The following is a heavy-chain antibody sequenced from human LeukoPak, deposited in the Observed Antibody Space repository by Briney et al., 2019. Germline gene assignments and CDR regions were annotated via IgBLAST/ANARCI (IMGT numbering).Heavy chain of an antibody. CDR1: GFTFNNYH. V-gene: IGHV3-21*04. CDR3: AKPGSGSYSGDAFDI. D-gene: IGHD1-26*01. Sequence: GGSLRLSCAASGFTFNNYHMNWVRQAPGKGLEWVSSITSSSSYIYYADSLKGRFTISRDNAKNSLYLQMNSLRAEDTAVYYCAKPGSGSYSGDAFDIWGQGTMVTVSS. J-gene: IGHJ3*02. CDR2: ITSSSSYI.